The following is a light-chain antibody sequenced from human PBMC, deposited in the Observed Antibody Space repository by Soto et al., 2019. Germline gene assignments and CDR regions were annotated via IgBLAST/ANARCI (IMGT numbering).Light chain of an antibody. V-gene: IGKV3-15*01. CDR1: QSVNSD. CDR2: GAS. CDR3: QQYNNWPPGIT. J-gene: IGKJ5*01. Sequence: ETVLTQSPATLSVSPGEGATLSCRASQSVNSDLAWYQQKPGQAPRLLIYGASTRATGIPARFSGSGSGTDFTLTISSLLSEDFGIYYCQQYNNWPPGITFGQGTRLEIK.